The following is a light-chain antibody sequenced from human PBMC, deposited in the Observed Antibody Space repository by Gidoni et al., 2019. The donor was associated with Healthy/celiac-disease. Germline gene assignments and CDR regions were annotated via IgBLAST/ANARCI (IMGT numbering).Light chain of an antibody. V-gene: IGKV3-20*01. CDR3: QQYGSSPFT. Sequence: EIVLTQSPGTLSLSPGERATLSCRASQSVSSIYLAWYQQKPGQAPRLLIYGASSRATGIPDRFSGSASGTDFTLTIRRLEPEDFAVYYCQQYGSSPFTFGQGTKLEIK. CDR2: GAS. CDR1: QSVSSIY. J-gene: IGKJ2*01.